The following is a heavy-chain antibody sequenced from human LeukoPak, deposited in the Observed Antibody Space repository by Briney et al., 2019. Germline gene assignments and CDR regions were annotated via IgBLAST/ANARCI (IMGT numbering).Heavy chain of an antibody. CDR2: IYYIGTI. V-gene: IGHV4-39*01. D-gene: IGHD3-22*01. J-gene: IGHJ3*02. CDR1: GGSIISSNYW. Sequence: SETLSLTCTVSGGSIISSNYWWAWIRQPPGKGLEWIGTIYYIGTIYHNPSLKSRVTISLDTSKNQFSLKLSSVTAADTAVYYCARRHSSGYWVPGPFDIWGQGTLVTVS. CDR3: ARRHSSGYWVPGPFDI.